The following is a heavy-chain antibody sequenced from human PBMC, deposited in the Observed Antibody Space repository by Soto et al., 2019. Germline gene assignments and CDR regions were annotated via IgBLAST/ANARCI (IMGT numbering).Heavy chain of an antibody. V-gene: IGHV4-31*03. CDR1: GGSISSGGYF. J-gene: IGHJ4*02. CDR3: ARDRGSVTTDIGYRDY. CDR2: IYYSGST. D-gene: IGHD4-17*01. Sequence: QVQLQESGPGLVKPSQTLSLTCTVSGGSISSGGYFWSWFRQPPGKGLEWIGYIYYSGSTLYNPSLESRVTISRDMSKNQISLKLSSVTAADTAVYYCARDRGSVTTDIGYRDYWGPGTLVTVSS.